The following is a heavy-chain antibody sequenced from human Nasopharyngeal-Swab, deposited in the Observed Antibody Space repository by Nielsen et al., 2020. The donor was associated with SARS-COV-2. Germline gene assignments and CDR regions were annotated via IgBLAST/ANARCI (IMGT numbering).Heavy chain of an antibody. V-gene: IGHV3-7*04. J-gene: IGHJ4*02. CDR2: IKQGGSEK. CDR1: GFPFRSYY. CDR3: ARDGLWGRDY. D-gene: IGHD7-27*01. Sequence: GESLKISCAASGFPFRSYYMTWVRQPPGKGLEWVANIKQGGSEKYYVDSVKGRFTISRDNAKNSLYLQMNSLRAEDTAVYYCARDGLWGRDYWGQGTLVTVSS.